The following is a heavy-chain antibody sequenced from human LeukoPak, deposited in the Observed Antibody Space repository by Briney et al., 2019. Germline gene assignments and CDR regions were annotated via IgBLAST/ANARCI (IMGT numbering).Heavy chain of an antibody. V-gene: IGHV4-38-2*02. CDR2: IYHSGST. CDR3: AEGVTSYYSDY. CDR1: GYSISSGYY. D-gene: IGHD5-18*01. Sequence: SSETLSLTCTVSGYSISSGYYWGWIRQPPGKGLEWIGSIYHSGSTYYNPSLKSRVTISVDTSKNQFSLKLSSVTAADTAVYYCAEGVTSYYSDYWGQGTLVTVSS. J-gene: IGHJ4*02.